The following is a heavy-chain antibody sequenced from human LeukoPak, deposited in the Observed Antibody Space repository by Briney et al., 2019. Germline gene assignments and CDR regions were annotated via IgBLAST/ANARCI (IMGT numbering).Heavy chain of an antibody. CDR2: IYPGDSDT. CDR1: GYSFTTYC. Sequence: GESLKISCKGSGYSFTTYCIGWVRQMPGKGLEWMGIIYPGDSDTRYSPSFQGQVTISADKSISTAYLQWSSLKASDTAMYYCARRPTYGDYKHAFDYWGQGTLVTVSS. CDR3: ARRPTYGDYKHAFDY. J-gene: IGHJ4*02. V-gene: IGHV5-51*01. D-gene: IGHD4-17*01.